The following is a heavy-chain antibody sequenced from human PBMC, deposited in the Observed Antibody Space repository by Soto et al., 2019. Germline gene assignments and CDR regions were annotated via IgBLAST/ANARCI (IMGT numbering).Heavy chain of an antibody. J-gene: IGHJ4*02. V-gene: IGHV1-18*04. CDR1: RYTLAGCY. Sequence: ASVKVTCKASRYTLAGCYIHCVRQALGRGLEWMGWINPNSGNTNFAQKLQGRVTMTTDASPSTAYMGLKGLRSDDTAMYYCAREGRGVGGTPFDYWGQGTLVTVSS. CDR2: INPNSGNT. D-gene: IGHD1-26*01. CDR3: AREGRGVGGTPFDY.